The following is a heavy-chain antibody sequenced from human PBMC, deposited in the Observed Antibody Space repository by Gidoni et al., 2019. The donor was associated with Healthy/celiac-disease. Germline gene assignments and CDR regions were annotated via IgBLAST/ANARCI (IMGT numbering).Heavy chain of an antibody. CDR2: IIPIFGTA. V-gene: IGHV1-69*12. CDR3: ARAPKGSSQPIGDY. J-gene: IGHJ4*02. CDR1: RGTFSSYA. D-gene: IGHD1-26*01. Sequence: QAPLVQSGAEVKKPGSSVKGTCRASRGTFSSYAISRVRQAPGQGLEWMGGIIPIFGTANYAQKFQGRVTITADESTSTAYMELSILRSEDTAVYYCARAPKGSSQPIGDYWGQGTLVTVSS.